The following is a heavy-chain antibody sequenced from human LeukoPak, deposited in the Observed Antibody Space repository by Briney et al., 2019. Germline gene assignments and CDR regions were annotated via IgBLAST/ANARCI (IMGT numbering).Heavy chain of an antibody. D-gene: IGHD5-18*01. CDR3: ARDAGYGYWVVDY. V-gene: IGHV3-7*01. Sequence: EALSLTCTVSGGSISSGGYYWSWIRQPPGEGLEWVAHMKPDGTEKYYLDSVKGRFTISRDNAKNSLYLQMNSLRPEDTAVYYCARDAGYGYWVVDYWGQGTLVTVSS. CDR1: GGSISSGGYY. CDR2: MKPDGTEK. J-gene: IGHJ4*02.